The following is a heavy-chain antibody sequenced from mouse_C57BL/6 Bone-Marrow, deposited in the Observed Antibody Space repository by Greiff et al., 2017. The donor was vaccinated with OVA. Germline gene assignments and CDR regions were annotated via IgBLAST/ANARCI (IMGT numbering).Heavy chain of an antibody. CDR2: IWSGGST. D-gene: IGHD2-4*01. Sequence: QVQLQQSGPGLVQPSQSLSITCTVSGFSLTSYGVHWVRQSPGKGLEWLGVIWSGGSTDYNAAFISRLSISKDNSKSQVFFKMNSLQADDTAIYYCARKDYDVWYFDVWGTGTTVTVSS. J-gene: IGHJ1*03. V-gene: IGHV2-2*01. CDR1: GFSLTSYG. CDR3: ARKDYDVWYFDV.